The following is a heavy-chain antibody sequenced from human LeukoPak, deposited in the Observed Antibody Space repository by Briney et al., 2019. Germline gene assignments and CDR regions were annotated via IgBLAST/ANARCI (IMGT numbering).Heavy chain of an antibody. D-gene: IGHD3-22*01. Sequence: SGPALVKPTQTFTLTCTFSGFSLSTSGMCVSWIRQPPGKALEWLARIDWDDDKYYSTSLKTRLTISKDTSKNQVVLTMTNMDPVDTATYYCARMPYYYDSSGSDPRYYYYGMDVWGQGTTVTVSS. CDR2: IDWDDDK. CDR3: ARMPYYYDSSGSDPRYYYYGMDV. J-gene: IGHJ6*02. V-gene: IGHV2-70*11. CDR1: GFSLSTSGMC.